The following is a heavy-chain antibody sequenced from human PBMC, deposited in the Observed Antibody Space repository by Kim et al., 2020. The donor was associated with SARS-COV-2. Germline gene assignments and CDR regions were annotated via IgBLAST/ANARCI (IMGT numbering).Heavy chain of an antibody. J-gene: IGHJ3*02. Sequence: GGSLRLSCAASGFTFSSYEMNWVRQAPGKGLEWVSYISSSGSTIYYADSVKGRFTISRDNAKNSLYLQMNSLRAEDTAVYYCARDSPQGVGSFMLFDIWGQGTMVTVSS. CDR2: ISSSGSTI. CDR3: ARDSPQGVGSFMLFDI. D-gene: IGHD6-13*01. CDR1: GFTFSSYE. V-gene: IGHV3-48*03.